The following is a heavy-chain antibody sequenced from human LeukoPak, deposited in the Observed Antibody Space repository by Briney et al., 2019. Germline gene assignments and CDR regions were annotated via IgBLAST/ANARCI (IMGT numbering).Heavy chain of an antibody. CDR1: GGSIGSRNW. CDR3: ARGIGAADF. CDR2: IYQSGSS. J-gene: IGHJ4*02. V-gene: IGHV4-4*02. D-gene: IGHD3-16*01. Sequence: SETLSLTCTVSGGSIGSRNWWSWVRQPPGKGLQWIGEIYQSGSSIYNPSLRSRVTMSVDKSKDQLSLKLSSVTAADTAVYYCARGIGAADFWGQGILVTVSS.